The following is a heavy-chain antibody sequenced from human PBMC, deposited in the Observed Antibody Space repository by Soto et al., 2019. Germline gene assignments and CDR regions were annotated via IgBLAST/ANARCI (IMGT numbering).Heavy chain of an antibody. D-gene: IGHD4-17*01. CDR3: ARDLTMTTVTTRDY. Sequence: ASVKVSCKASGYTFTSYGISWVRQAPGQGLEWMGWISAYNGNTNYAQKLQGRVTMTTDTSTSTAYMELRSLRSDDTAVYYCARDLTMTTVTTRDYWGEGPLVTVPS. V-gene: IGHV1-18*01. CDR1: GYTFTSYG. CDR2: ISAYNGNT. J-gene: IGHJ4*02.